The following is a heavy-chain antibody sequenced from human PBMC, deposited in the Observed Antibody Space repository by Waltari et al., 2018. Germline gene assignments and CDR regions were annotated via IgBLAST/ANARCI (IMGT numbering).Heavy chain of an antibody. CDR1: AGSIISSRYY. V-gene: IGHV4-39*01. CDR2: IYYSWST. D-gene: IGHD6-19*01. CDR3: ARHRVSGEAGIAVAGDFDY. Sequence: QLQLQESCPGLVKPSDTLSLPCTVHAGSIISSRYYWVWHRPPPGQGLELIGSIYYSWSTYYNPSLKSRDTISVDTSKNQFSLKLSSVTAADTAVYYCARHRVSGEAGIAVAGDFDYWGQGTLVTVSS. J-gene: IGHJ4*02.